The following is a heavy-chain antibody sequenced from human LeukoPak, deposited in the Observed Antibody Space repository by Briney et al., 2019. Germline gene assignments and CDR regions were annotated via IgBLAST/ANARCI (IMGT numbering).Heavy chain of an antibody. CDR1: GFTFRNFA. CDR2: IGGGDI. Sequence: GGSLRLSCSASGFTFRNFAISWVRQAPGKGLEWVSPIGGGDIHYADSVKGRFTISRDDSRSTVDLQMSSLRAEDTAVYYCAKDGQSFNSMYDYFDSWGQGTLVTVSS. CDR3: AKDGQSFNSMYDYFDS. V-gene: IGHV3-23*01. J-gene: IGHJ4*02. D-gene: IGHD2-8*01.